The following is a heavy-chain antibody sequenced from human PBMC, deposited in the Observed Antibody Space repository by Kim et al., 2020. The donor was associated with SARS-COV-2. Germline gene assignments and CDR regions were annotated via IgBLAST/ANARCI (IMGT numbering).Heavy chain of an antibody. D-gene: IGHD6-19*01. V-gene: IGHV3-48*03. J-gene: IGHJ4*02. CDR3: ARNSGWFI. Sequence: SGSTTYYADSVRGGFTISRDNAQSSLYLQMNSLGGEDTALYYCARNSGWFIWGQGVLITVSS. CDR2: SGSTT.